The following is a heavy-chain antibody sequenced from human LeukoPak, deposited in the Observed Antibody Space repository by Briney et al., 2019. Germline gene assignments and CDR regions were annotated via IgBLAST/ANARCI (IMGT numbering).Heavy chain of an antibody. V-gene: IGHV1-24*01. CDR2: FDPEKGER. D-gene: IGHD3-10*01. Sequence: ASVKVSCKVSGYTLTELSMHWVRQAPGKGLEWMGGFDPEKGERIYAQKFQGRVTVPEDTSTDTAYMELSSLRSEDTAVYYCATGGRQVLGSGNSYNYYYYLDVWGIGTTVTVSS. CDR1: GYTLTELS. J-gene: IGHJ6*03. CDR3: ATGGRQVLGSGNSYNYYYYLDV.